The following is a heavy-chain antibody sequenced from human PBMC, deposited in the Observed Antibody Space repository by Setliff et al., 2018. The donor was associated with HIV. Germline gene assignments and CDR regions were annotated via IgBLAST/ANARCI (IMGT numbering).Heavy chain of an antibody. CDR2: IVPIFGTA. J-gene: IGHJ4*02. V-gene: IGHV1-69*13. CDR1: GGTFSTYV. Sequence: SVKVSCKTSGGTFSTYVISWVVQAPGQGLEWMGGIVPIFGTANYAQKFQGRVTITADESTSTAYMELKSLRSEDTAVYYCAEGGLGGGDYYFDFWGQGTLVTVSS. CDR3: AEGGLGGGDYYFDF. D-gene: IGHD2-21*02.